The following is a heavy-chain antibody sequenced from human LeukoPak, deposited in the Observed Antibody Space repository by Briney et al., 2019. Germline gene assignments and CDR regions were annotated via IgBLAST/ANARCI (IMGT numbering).Heavy chain of an antibody. D-gene: IGHD2/OR15-2a*01. V-gene: IGHV3-23*01. J-gene: IGHJ3*02. Sequence: GGSLRLSCTASGFTFSNSAMSWVRQAPGGGLEWVSSISSSSTSTYYADSVKGRFTISRDNAQNTLYLQMNSLRAEHTAVYYCAKADSTSYNAFDIWGQGTMVTVSP. CDR2: ISSSSTST. CDR1: GFTFSNSA. CDR3: AKADSTSYNAFDI.